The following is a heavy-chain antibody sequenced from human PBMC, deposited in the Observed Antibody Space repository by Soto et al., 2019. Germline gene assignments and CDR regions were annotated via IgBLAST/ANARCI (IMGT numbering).Heavy chain of an antibody. CDR3: ARDELPLAVAIRHDY. CDR1: GYTFHSYG. CDR2: ISPFNDNT. D-gene: IGHD6-19*01. Sequence: ASVKVSCKASGYTFHSYGISWVRQAPGQGLEWMGWISPFNDNTNYAQKLQGRVTLTTDTSTSTAYMELRSLRSDDTAVYYCARDELPLAVAIRHDYWGQGTLVTVSS. J-gene: IGHJ4*02. V-gene: IGHV1-18*04.